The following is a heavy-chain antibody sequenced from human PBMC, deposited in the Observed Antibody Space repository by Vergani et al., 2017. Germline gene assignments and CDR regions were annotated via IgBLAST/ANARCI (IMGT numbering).Heavy chain of an antibody. CDR2: IRSKDYGGTT. Sequence: EVQLVESGGGLVQPGRSLRLSCTASGFTFGDYAMSWVRQAPGKGLEWVGFIRSKDYGGTTEYAASVKVRFTISIDDSKSIAYPRMNSLKTEHTAVYYCIRQDYDYVGGSYRPWYYYCMDVWGQGTTVSVYS. J-gene: IGHJ6*02. CDR1: GFTFGDYA. CDR3: IRQDYDYVGGSYRPWYYYCMDV. V-gene: IGHV3-49*04. D-gene: IGHD3-16*02.